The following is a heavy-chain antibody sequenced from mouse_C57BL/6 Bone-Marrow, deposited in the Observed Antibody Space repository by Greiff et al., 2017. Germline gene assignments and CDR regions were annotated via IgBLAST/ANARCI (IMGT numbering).Heavy chain of an antibody. Sequence: VQLQQSGAELVRPGASVKLSCTASGFNIKDYYMHWVKQRPEQGLEWIGRIDPEDGDTEYAPKFQGKATMTADTSSNTAYLQPSSLTSEATAVYYCTTASFYGSSPSYFDYWGQGTTLTVSS. J-gene: IGHJ2*01. D-gene: IGHD1-1*01. CDR3: TTASFYGSSPSYFDY. CDR1: GFNIKDYY. CDR2: IDPEDGDT. V-gene: IGHV14-1*01.